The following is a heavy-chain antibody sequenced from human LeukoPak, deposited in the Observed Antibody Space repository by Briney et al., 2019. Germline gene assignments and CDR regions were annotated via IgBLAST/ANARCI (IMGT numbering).Heavy chain of an antibody. V-gene: IGHV3-23*01. D-gene: IGHD6-13*01. CDR1: GFTFSSYA. J-gene: IGHJ4*02. CDR3: AKDAYSSSWSEDVY. CDR2: ISGSGGST. Sequence: PGGSLRLSCAASGFTFSSYAMSWVRRAPGKGLEWVSAISGSGGSTYYADSVKGRFTLSRDNSKNTLYLQMNSLRAEDTAVYYCAKDAYSSSWSEDVYWGQGTLVTVSS.